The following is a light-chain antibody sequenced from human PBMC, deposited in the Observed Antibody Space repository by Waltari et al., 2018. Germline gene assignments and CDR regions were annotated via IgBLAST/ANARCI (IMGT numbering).Light chain of an antibody. CDR2: AAS. CDR3: QHYVRLPAT. Sequence: EIVLTQSPGTLSLAPGERATLYCRASQSVSRTLAWYQQKPGQAPSLLIYAASTRATGIPDRFSGSGSGTDFSLTISRLEPEDFAVYYGQHYVRLPATFGQGTKVEIK. CDR1: QSVSRT. V-gene: IGKV3-20*01. J-gene: IGKJ1*01.